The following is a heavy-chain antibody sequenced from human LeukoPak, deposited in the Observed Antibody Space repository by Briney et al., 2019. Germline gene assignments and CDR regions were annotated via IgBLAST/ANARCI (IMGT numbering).Heavy chain of an antibody. V-gene: IGHV3-21*01. CDR1: GFTCSSYS. Sequence: GGSLLLYCAASGFTCSSYSMNWVRQAPGPWLEWVSSISSSSSCIYYADSVKGRFTISRDNAKNSLYLQMNSLRAEDTAVYYCARGAYYFDYWGQGTLVTVSS. CDR2: ISSSSSCI. CDR3: ARGAYYFDY. J-gene: IGHJ4*02.